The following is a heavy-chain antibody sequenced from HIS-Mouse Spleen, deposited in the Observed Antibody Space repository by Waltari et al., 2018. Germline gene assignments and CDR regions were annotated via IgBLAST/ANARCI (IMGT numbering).Heavy chain of an antibody. V-gene: IGHV1-8*01. CDR1: GYTFTSYD. CDR3: ARVYYDFWSGYYY. Sequence: QVQLVQSGAEVKKPGASVKVSCKASGYTFTSYDINWVRQATGQGLEWMGWRNPNRGNPGYAQKFQGRVTVTRNTSISTAYMELSSLRSEDTAVYYCARVYYDFWSGYYYWGQGTLVTVSS. J-gene: IGHJ4*02. CDR2: RNPNRGNP. D-gene: IGHD3-3*01.